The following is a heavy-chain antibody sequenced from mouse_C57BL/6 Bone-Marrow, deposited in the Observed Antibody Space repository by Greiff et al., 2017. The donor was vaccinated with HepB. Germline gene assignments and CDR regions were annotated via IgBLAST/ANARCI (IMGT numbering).Heavy chain of an antibody. CDR3: ARYYSNPYYAMDY. J-gene: IGHJ4*01. CDR2: IDPSDSYT. D-gene: IGHD2-5*01. Sequence: QVQLKQPGAELVRPGTSVKLSCKASGYTFTSYWMHWVKQRPGQGLEWIGVIDPSDSYTNYNQKFKGKATLTVDTSSSTAYMQLSSLTSEDSAVYYCARYYSNPYYAMDYWGQGTSVTVSS. V-gene: IGHV1-59*01. CDR1: GYTFTSYW.